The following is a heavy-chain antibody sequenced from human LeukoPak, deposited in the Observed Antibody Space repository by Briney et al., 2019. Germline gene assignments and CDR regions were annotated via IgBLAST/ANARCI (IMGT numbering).Heavy chain of an antibody. J-gene: IGHJ6*03. CDR2: MNPSNGNT. Sequence: ASVKVSCKASGYTFTSYDINWVRQAAGQGLEWMGWMNPSNGNTGYAQKFQGRVTMTRNTSISTAYMELSSLRSEDTAVYYCASPRAVRGIIPMDVWGKGTTVIVSS. D-gene: IGHD3-10*01. CDR3: ASPRAVRGIIPMDV. CDR1: GYTFTSYD. V-gene: IGHV1-8*01.